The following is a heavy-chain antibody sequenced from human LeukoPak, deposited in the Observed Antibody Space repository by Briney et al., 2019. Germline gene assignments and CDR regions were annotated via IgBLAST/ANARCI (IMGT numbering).Heavy chain of an antibody. CDR3: ARDDWSADAFDI. V-gene: IGHV1-46*01. Sequence: GASVKVSCKASGYTFTSYYMHWVRQAPGQGLEWMGIINPSGGSTSYAQKFQGRVTMTRDMSTSTVYMELSSLRSEDTAVYYCARDDWSADAFDIWGQGTMVTVSS. CDR1: GYTFTSYY. CDR2: INPSGGST. D-gene: IGHD2-21*01. J-gene: IGHJ3*02.